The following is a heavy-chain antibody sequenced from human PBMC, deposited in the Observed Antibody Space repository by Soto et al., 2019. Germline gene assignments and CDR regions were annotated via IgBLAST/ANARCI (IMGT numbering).Heavy chain of an antibody. J-gene: IGHJ4*02. CDR1: GGSISSYY. V-gene: IGHV4-59*01. CDR2: IYYSGST. CDR3: ARTPEQNNGFLEWLSAPYYFDY. D-gene: IGHD3-3*01. Sequence: PSETLSLTCTVSGGSISSYYWSWIRQPPGKGLEWIGYIYYSGSTNYNPSLKSRVTISVDTSKNQFSLKLSSVTAADTAVYYCARTPEQNNGFLEWLSAPYYFDYWGQGTLVTVSS.